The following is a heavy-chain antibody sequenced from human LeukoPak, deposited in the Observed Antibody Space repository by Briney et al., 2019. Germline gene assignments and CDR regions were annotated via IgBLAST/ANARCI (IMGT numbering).Heavy chain of an antibody. D-gene: IGHD3-22*01. CDR2: ISSSGTTI. Sequence: GGSLRLSCAASGFTFSSYEMTWVRQAPGKGLEWVSYISSSGTTIYYADSVKGRFTISRDNAKNSLYLQMNSLRAEDTAVYYCARDNYASSTPYYFDYWGQGTRVTVSS. CDR1: GFTFSSYE. J-gene: IGHJ4*02. V-gene: IGHV3-48*03. CDR3: ARDNYASSTPYYFDY.